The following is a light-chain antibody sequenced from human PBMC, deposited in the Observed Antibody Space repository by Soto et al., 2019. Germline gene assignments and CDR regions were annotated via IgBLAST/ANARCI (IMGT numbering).Light chain of an antibody. Sequence: EIVLTQSPGTLSLSPGERATLSCRASQSVRSSYLAWYQQKPGQAPRLLIDGASSRATGIPDRFSGSGSGTDFTLTISRLEPEDFAVYYCQQYGSSPWKFGHGTKVDIK. J-gene: IGKJ1*01. V-gene: IGKV3-20*01. CDR1: QSVRSSY. CDR3: QQYGSSPWK. CDR2: GAS.